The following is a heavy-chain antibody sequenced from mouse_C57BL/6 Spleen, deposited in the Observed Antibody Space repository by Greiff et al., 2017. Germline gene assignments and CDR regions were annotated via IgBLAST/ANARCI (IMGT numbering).Heavy chain of an antibody. Sequence: QVQLQQSGPGLVAPSQSLSITCTVSGFSLTSYAISWVRQPPGQGLEWLGVIWTGGGTNYNSALKSRLSISKDNSKSQVFLKMNSLQTDDTARYYCARNDDYDAYYYAMDYWGQGTSVTVSS. CDR1: GFSLTSYA. V-gene: IGHV2-9-1*01. J-gene: IGHJ4*01. D-gene: IGHD2-4*01. CDR2: IWTGGGT. CDR3: ARNDDYDAYYYAMDY.